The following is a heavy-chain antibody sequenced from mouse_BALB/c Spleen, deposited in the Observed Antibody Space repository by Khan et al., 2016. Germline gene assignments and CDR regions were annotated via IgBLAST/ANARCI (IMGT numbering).Heavy chain of an antibody. CDR3: ERQADGSSVRYALDY. CDR2: VSNGGGST. Sequence: EVELVESGGGLVQPGGSLKLSCATSGFTFSDYYMYWVRQTPEQRLEWVAYVSNGGGSTYYSDMVKGRFTISRDNAENTLYLQLSRMKSADSAIYYCERQADGSSVRYALDYWGQGTSVTVSS. D-gene: IGHD1-1*01. V-gene: IGHV5-12*02. CDR1: GFTFSDYY. J-gene: IGHJ4*01.